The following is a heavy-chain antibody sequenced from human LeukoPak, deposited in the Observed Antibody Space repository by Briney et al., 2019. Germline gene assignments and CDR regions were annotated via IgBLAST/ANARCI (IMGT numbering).Heavy chain of an antibody. CDR1: GFTFTSYY. V-gene: IGHV1-46*01. CDR3: ARDPVYDSSGYYYGLPRREAFDI. Sequence: VASVKVSCKASGFTFTSYYMHWGRQAPGQGLEWMGIINPSGCSTSYAQKFQGRITMTRDMSTSTVYMELSSLRSEDTAVYYCARDPVYDSSGYYYGLPRREAFDIWGQGTMVTVSS. CDR2: INPSGCST. D-gene: IGHD3-22*01. J-gene: IGHJ3*02.